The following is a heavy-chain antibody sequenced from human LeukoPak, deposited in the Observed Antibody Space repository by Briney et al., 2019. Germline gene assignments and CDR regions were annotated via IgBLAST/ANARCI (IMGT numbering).Heavy chain of an antibody. Sequence: GGSLRLSCAASGFTVGYNYMTWVRQAPGKGLEWVAAIYNSGSTYYADSVRGRFTISRDNSKNTMYLQMNSLKGEDTAVYYCARRSNPPGRIDHWGQGTLVTVSS. CDR2: IYNSGST. V-gene: IGHV3-66*04. D-gene: IGHD1-14*01. CDR1: GFTVGYNY. J-gene: IGHJ4*02. CDR3: ARRSNPPGRIDH.